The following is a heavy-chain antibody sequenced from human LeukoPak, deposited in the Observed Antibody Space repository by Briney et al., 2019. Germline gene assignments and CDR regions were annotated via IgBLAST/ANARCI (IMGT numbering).Heavy chain of an antibody. CDR3: ARSNGVRVYYFDS. CDR2: IYYTGNI. CDR1: GGSFSTYY. Sequence: KPSETLSLTCTVSGGSFSTYYWSWLRQPPGKGLEWIGYIYYTGNIHYNPSLKSRVTVSLDTSKNQFSLKLSSVTAADTAVYYCARSNGVRVYYFDSWGQGALVTVSS. J-gene: IGHJ4*02. D-gene: IGHD2-8*01. V-gene: IGHV4-59*01.